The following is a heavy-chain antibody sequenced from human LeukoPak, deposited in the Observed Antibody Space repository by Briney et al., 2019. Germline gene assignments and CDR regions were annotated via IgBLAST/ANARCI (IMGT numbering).Heavy chain of an antibody. Sequence: QPGGSLRLSCVASGFTFSTYRMHWVRQAPGEGLVWVSLINSDGSSTSYADSVKGRFTISRDNAKNTLNLQMNSLRAEDTAVYYCARDGFGDYPIDYWGQGTLVTVSS. CDR3: ARDGFGDYPIDY. D-gene: IGHD4-17*01. J-gene: IGHJ4*02. CDR1: GFTFSTYR. V-gene: IGHV3-74*01. CDR2: INSDGSST.